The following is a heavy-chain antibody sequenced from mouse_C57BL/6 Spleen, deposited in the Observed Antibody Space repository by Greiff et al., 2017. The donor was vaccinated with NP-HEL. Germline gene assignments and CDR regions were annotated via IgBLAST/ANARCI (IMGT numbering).Heavy chain of an antibody. V-gene: IGHV3-1*01. CDR1: GYSITSGYD. Sequence: EVKLQESGPGMVKPSQSLSLTCTVTGYSITSGYDWHWIRHFPGNKLEWMGYISYSGSTNYNPSLKSRISITHDTSKNHFFLKLNSVTTEDTATYYCARRRYQNWYFDVWGTGTTVTVSS. J-gene: IGHJ1*03. CDR2: ISYSGST. D-gene: IGHD2-14*01. CDR3: ARRRYQNWYFDV.